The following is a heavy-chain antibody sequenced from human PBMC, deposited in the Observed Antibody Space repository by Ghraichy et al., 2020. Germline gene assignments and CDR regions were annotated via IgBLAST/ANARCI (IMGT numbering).Heavy chain of an antibody. V-gene: IGHV1-69*13. CDR3: EARRRRIQLWLRSDAFDI. CDR2: IIPIVVTA. CDR1: VVTFSSYA. D-gene: IGHD5-18*01. J-gene: IGHJ3*02. Sequence: SVKVSCKPSVVTFSSYAISLVRQAPVQGLEWMGGIIPIVVTANYAQKFQGRVPITANESTSTAYMELGSLRSQDPAVYYCEARRRRIQLWLRSDAFDIWGQGTMVTVSS.